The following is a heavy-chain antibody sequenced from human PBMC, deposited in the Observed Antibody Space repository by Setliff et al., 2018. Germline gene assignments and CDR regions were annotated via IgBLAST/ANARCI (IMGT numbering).Heavy chain of an antibody. CDR3: ARGNYGDPDY. J-gene: IGHJ4*02. CDR2: ISFDGANT. CDR1: GFPFNRYA. V-gene: IGHV3-30-3*01. D-gene: IGHD4-17*01. Sequence: PGGSLRLSCAASGFPFNRYAMHWVRQPPGKGLEWVAAISFDGANTFYTDSVRGRFTVSRDDSENILYLQMRSLRPDDTAVYYCARGNYGDPDYWGQGTLVTVSS.